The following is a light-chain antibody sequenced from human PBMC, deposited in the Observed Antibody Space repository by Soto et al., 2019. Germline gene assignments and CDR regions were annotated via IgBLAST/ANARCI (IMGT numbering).Light chain of an antibody. Sequence: EIVLTQSPATLSLSPGERATLSCRASQSVSSYLAWYHQKRGQAPRLLIYDASNRATGIPARFSGSGSGTYFTLTISSLEPEDFAVYYCQQRSNWPLTFGGGTKVEIK. CDR3: QQRSNWPLT. CDR2: DAS. V-gene: IGKV3-11*01. CDR1: QSVSSY. J-gene: IGKJ4*01.